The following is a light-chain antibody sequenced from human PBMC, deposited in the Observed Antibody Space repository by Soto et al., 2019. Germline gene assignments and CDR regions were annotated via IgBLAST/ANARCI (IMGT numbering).Light chain of an antibody. CDR3: CSYAGSNTFV. V-gene: IGLV2-23*01. J-gene: IGLJ1*01. CDR2: EGS. Sequence: QSVLTQPASVSGSPGQSVTISCTGTSSDVGTYNLVSWYQQHPGKAPKLMIYEGSKRPSGLSNRFSGSKSGNTASLTISGLQADDEADYYCCSYAGSNTFVFGPGTKVTVL. CDR1: SSDVGTYNL.